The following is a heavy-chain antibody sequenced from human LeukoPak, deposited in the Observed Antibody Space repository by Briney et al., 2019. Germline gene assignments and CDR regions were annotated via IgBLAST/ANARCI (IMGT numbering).Heavy chain of an antibody. J-gene: IGHJ4*02. V-gene: IGHV3-30*18. CDR1: GLTFSDYA. CDR3: AKDRGYGEHEPFES. D-gene: IGHD4-17*01. CDR2: ASHDEVGK. Sequence: GGSLRLSCVGSGLTFSDYAIHWVRQAPGKGLEWVAVASHDEVGKQFADSVKGRFTLSRDNSRDSVHLQMNRLRDEDTGVYYCAKDRGYGEHEPFESWGQGSLVAVSS.